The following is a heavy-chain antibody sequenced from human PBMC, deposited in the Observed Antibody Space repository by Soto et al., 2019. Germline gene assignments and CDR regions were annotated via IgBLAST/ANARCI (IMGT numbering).Heavy chain of an antibody. J-gene: IGHJ6*02. CDR3: AGQTTVPDFWSGYGHYYYGMDV. D-gene: IGHD3-3*01. V-gene: IGHV3-53*01. CDR1: GFTVGSNY. CDR2: IYSGGST. Sequence: EVQLVESGGGLIQPGGSLRLSCAASGFTVGSNYMSWVRQAPGKGLEWVSVIYSGGSTYYADSVKGRFTISRDNSKNTLYLQMNSLRAEDTAVYYCAGQTTVPDFWSGYGHYYYGMDVWGQGTTVTVSS.